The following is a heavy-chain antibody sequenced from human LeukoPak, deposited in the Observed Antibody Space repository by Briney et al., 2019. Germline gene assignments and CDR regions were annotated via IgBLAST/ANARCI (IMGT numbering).Heavy chain of an antibody. CDR1: GFTFSSYW. D-gene: IGHD1-26*01. CDR3: ARGEGAYFDY. J-gene: IGHJ4*02. Sequence: GGSLRLSCAASGFTFSSYWMHWVRQAPGKGLVWVSLFDSDGTSTSCADSVKGRFTISRDNAKNTLYLQMNSLRAEDTAVYYCARGEGAYFDYWGQGTLVTVSS. CDR2: FDSDGTST. V-gene: IGHV3-74*01.